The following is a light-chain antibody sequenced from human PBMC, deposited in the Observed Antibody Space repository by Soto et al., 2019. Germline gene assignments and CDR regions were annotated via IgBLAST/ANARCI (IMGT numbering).Light chain of an antibody. Sequence: QSVLAQPASASGSPGQSITISCTGTSGDIGSYNRVSWYQQHPGKAPKLKIYEVTDRPPGVSNRFSGSKSGNTASLTISRLQAEDEAAYYCSLYTHINTRACVFGTGTKVTF. CDR3: SLYTHINTRACV. CDR1: SGDIGSYNR. J-gene: IGLJ1*01. V-gene: IGLV2-14*01. CDR2: EVT.